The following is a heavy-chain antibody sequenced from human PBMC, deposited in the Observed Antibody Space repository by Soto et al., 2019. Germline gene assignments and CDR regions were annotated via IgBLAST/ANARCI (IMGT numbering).Heavy chain of an antibody. Sequence: EVQLLESGGGLVQPGGSLRLSCAASGFTFSSYGMTWVRQAPGKGLEWVSFSSATGAGTYYADSVKGRFTISRDNSKNTLYLQMTSLRADDTAVYYCAKDRRAGGNYGWYSDFWGQGALVIVSS. CDR2: SSATGAGT. J-gene: IGHJ4*02. CDR1: GFTFSSYG. D-gene: IGHD6-19*01. V-gene: IGHV3-23*01. CDR3: AKDRRAGGNYGWYSDF.